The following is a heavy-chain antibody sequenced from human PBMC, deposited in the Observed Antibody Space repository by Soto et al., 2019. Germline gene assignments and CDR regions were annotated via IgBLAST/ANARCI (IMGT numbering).Heavy chain of an antibody. CDR1: GGSISSGGYY. J-gene: IGHJ4*02. CDR2: IYYSGST. Sequence: SETLSLTCTVSGGSISSGGYYWSWIRQHPGKGLEWIGYIYYSGSTYYNPSLKSRVTISVDTSKNQFSLKLSSVTAADTAVYYCARDRERYDYIWGSYRYFDYWGQGTLVTVSS. V-gene: IGHV4-31*03. D-gene: IGHD3-16*02. CDR3: ARDRERYDYIWGSYRYFDY.